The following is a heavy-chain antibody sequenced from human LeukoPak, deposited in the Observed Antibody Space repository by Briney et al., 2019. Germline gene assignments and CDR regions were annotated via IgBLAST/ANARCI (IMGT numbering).Heavy chain of an antibody. J-gene: IGHJ4*02. CDR1: GFTFSSYA. CDR3: AKGGYYDSSRFDY. Sequence: PGGSLRLSCAASGFTFSSYAMSWVRQAPGKGLEWVSAISGSGGSTYYADSVKGRFTISRDNSKNTLYLRMNSLRAEDTAVYYCAKGGYYDSSRFDYWGQGTLVTVSS. D-gene: IGHD3-22*01. V-gene: IGHV3-23*01. CDR2: ISGSGGST.